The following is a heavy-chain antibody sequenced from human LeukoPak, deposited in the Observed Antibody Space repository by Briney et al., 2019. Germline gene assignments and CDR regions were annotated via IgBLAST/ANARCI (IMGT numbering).Heavy chain of an antibody. Sequence: SETLSLTCTVSGGSISSSSYYWGWIRQPPGKGLEWIGSIYYSGSTYYNPSLKSRVTISVDTSKNQFSLKLSSVTAADTAVYYCARGLRYCSGGSCDYYYCYMDVWGKGTTVTVSS. J-gene: IGHJ6*03. CDR2: IYYSGST. CDR1: GGSISSSSYY. D-gene: IGHD2-15*01. CDR3: ARGLRYCSGGSCDYYYCYMDV. V-gene: IGHV4-39*01.